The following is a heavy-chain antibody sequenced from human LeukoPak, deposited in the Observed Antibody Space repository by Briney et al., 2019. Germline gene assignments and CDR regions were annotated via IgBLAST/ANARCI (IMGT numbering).Heavy chain of an antibody. CDR1: GGSISSGGYY. J-gene: IGHJ6*02. CDR3: ARDGSIAARPGMDV. D-gene: IGHD6-6*01. CDR2: IYYSGST. Sequence: SETLSLTCTVSGGSISSGGYYWSWLRQHPGKGLEWIGYIYYSGSTYYNPSLKSRVTISVDTSKNQFSLKLSSVTAADTAVYYCARDGSIAARPGMDVWGQGTTVTVSS. V-gene: IGHV4-31*03.